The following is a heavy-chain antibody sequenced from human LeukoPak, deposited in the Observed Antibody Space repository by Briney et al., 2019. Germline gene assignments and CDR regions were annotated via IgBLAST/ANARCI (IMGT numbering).Heavy chain of an antibody. J-gene: IGHJ4*02. CDR3: AKDRSRIAAAGTPFDY. CDR2: IRYDGSNK. Sequence: PGGSLRLSCAASGFTFSSYGMHWVRQAPGKGLEWVAFIRYDGSNKYYADSVKGRFTISRDNSKSTLYLQMNSLRAEDTAVYYCAKDRSRIAAAGTPFDYWGQGTLVTVSS. CDR1: GFTFSSYG. V-gene: IGHV3-30*02. D-gene: IGHD6-13*01.